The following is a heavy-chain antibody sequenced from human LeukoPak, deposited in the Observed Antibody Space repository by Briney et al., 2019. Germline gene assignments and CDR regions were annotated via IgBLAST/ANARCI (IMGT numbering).Heavy chain of an antibody. Sequence: GGSLRLSCAVSGFTLSSYWMHWVRQAPGKGLEWVSRIYTGGSSPTYAESLKGRVTISRDNAKNTLYLQVNSLRAEDTAVCYCVRGNSGYGNFDYWGQGTLVTVSS. V-gene: IGHV3-74*01. CDR3: VRGNSGYGNFDY. CDR1: GFTLSSYW. CDR2: IYTGGSSP. D-gene: IGHD5-12*01. J-gene: IGHJ4*02.